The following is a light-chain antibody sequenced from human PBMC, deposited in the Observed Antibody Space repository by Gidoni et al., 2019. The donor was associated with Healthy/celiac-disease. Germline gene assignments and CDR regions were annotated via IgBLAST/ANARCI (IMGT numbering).Light chain of an antibody. CDR2: AAS. CDR1: QGISSY. V-gene: IGKV1-8*01. Sequence: AIRMPPSPSSFSASPGDRVTITCRASQGISSYLAWYQQKPGKAPKLLIYAASTLQSGVPSRFSGSGSGTDFTLTISCLQSEDFATYYCQQYYSYPLLTFGGGTKVEIK. CDR3: QQYYSYPLLT. J-gene: IGKJ4*01.